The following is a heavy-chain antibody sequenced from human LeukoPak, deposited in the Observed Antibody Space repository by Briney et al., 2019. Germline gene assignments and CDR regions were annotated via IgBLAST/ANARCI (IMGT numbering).Heavy chain of an antibody. CDR2: ISSSSSTM. V-gene: IGHV3-48*01. CDR1: GFIFSSYS. CDR3: VRDWGYSGSYYDYFDY. J-gene: IGHJ4*02. Sequence: GGSLRLSCAASGFIFSSYSMNWVRQAPGKGLEWVSYISSSSSTMYYTASVKGRFSISRDKAQNSLYLQMNSLRAEDTAVYYCVRDWGYSGSYYDYFDYWGQGTLVTVSS. D-gene: IGHD1-26*01.